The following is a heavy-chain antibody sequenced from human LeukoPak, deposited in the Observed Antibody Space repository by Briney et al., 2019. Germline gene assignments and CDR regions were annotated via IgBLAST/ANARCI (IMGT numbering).Heavy chain of an antibody. D-gene: IGHD6-19*01. CDR2: INHSGST. Sequence: SETLSLTCAVYVGSFSGYYWSWIRQPPGKGLEWIGEINHSGSTNYNPSLKSRVTISVDTSKNQFSLKLSSVTAADTAVYYCARDPWQWLVLGAFDIWGQGTMVTVSS. J-gene: IGHJ3*02. CDR1: VGSFSGYY. V-gene: IGHV4-34*01. CDR3: ARDPWQWLVLGAFDI.